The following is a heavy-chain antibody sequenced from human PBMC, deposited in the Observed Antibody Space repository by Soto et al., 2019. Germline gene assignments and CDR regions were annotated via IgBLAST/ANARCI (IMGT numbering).Heavy chain of an antibody. Sequence: ASVKVCCKGFGHSFLKYCINWVRQAPGQGLEWVGWISPYSGYTHSAQKFHGRLTLTTDTAASTAYMELRILRSADTALYYCAREASVLIPAAEPSRFDSWGQGTLVTVSS. CDR1: GHSFLKYC. J-gene: IGHJ4*02. CDR3: AREASVLIPAAEPSRFDS. CDR2: ISPYSGYT. D-gene: IGHD2-2*01. V-gene: IGHV1-18*01.